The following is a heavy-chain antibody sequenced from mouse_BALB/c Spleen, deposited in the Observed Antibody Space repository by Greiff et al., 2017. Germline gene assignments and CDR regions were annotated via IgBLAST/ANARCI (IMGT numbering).Heavy chain of an antibody. CDR2: IYPGNSDT. J-gene: IGHJ1*01. V-gene: IGHV1-5*01. Sequence: VQLQQSGTVLARPGASVKMSCKASGYTFTSYWVHWVKQRPGQGLEWIGAIYPGNSDTSYNQKFKGKAKLTAVTSTSTAYMELSSLTNEDSAVYYCTRYDGYWYFDVWGAGTTVTVSS. D-gene: IGHD2-3*01. CDR1: GYTFTSYW. CDR3: TRYDGYWYFDV.